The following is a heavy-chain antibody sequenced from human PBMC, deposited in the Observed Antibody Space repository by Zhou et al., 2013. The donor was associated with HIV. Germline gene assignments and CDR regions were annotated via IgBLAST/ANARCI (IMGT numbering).Heavy chain of an antibody. Sequence: QVQLVQSGPEVKEPGASVKISCKGSGYIFNEYYTHWVRQAPGHGPEWMGFINPKTGKTKYAEKFQDRVILSRDTSTRTTYMELTRLTSDDSTIYYCVRDAGPAEFDHWGQGTLVIVSS. D-gene: IGHD6-25*01. CDR2: INPKTGKT. CDR1: GYIFNEYY. V-gene: IGHV1-2*02. J-gene: IGHJ4*02. CDR3: VRDAGPAEFDH.